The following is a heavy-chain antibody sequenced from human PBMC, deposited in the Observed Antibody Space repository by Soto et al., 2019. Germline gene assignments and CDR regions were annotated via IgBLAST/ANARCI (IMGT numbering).Heavy chain of an antibody. Sequence: GESLKISCKGSGYSFTSYWIGWVRQMPGKGLEWMGIIYPGDSDTRYSPSFQGQVTISADKSISTAYLQWSSLKASDTAMYYWGRRFGGDYERSGYCYCWGQGTLVTVSS. CDR2: IYPGDSDT. J-gene: IGHJ4*02. D-gene: IGHD3-22*01. CDR1: GYSFTSYW. CDR3: GRRFGGDYERSGYCYC. V-gene: IGHV5-51*01.